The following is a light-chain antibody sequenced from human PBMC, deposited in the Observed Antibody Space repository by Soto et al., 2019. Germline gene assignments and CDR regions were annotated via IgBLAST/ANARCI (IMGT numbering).Light chain of an antibody. V-gene: IGKV1-5*01. CDR3: QQYYTYPRT. J-gene: IGKJ1*01. CDR1: QSISSW. Sequence: IDMTQSPSALAASVGDRFTITCRASQSISSWLAWYQQKPGKAPKLLIYAASTLQSGVPSRFSGSGSGTDFTLTISCLQSEDFATYYCQQYYTYPRTFGQGTKVDIK. CDR2: AAS.